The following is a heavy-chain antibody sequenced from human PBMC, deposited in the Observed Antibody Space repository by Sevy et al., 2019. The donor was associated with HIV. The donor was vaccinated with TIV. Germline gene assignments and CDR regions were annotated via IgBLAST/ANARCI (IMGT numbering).Heavy chain of an antibody. CDR1: GFSITSYW. D-gene: IGHD3-16*01. Sequence: GGSLRLSCAGSGFSITSYWMHWVRQAPGKGLVWVSRMNEDGSVTNHADSVRGRFTISRANAKNTLYLQMNSLRVEDTAVYYCVKDFGGPTDYWGQGTLVTVSS. CDR3: VKDFGGPTDY. V-gene: IGHV3-74*01. J-gene: IGHJ4*02. CDR2: MNEDGSVT.